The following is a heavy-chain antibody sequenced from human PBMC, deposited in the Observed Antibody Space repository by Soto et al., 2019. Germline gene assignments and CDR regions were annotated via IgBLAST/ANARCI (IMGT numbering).Heavy chain of an antibody. D-gene: IGHD2-8*02. Sequence: QVQLVQSGAEVKKPGSSVKVSCKASGGTFSSYAISWVRQAPGQGLEWMGGIIPIFGTANYAQKFKGRVTITAEESTSTAYMELSSLRSEDTAVYYCALVVYAPGGVGFDYWGQGTLVTVSS. CDR3: ALVVYAPGGVGFDY. J-gene: IGHJ4*02. CDR2: IIPIFGTA. V-gene: IGHV1-69*01. CDR1: GGTFSSYA.